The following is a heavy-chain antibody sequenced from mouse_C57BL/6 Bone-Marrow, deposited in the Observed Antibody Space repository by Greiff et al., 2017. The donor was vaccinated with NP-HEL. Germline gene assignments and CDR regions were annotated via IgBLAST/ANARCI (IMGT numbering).Heavy chain of an antibody. J-gene: IGHJ2*01. CDR2: TFYSGIT. D-gene: IGHD1-1*01. CDR3: ARDIVGRASSSYHY. Sequence: EVQLVESGPGLVKPSQSLSLTCSVTGYSINSDCYWIWIRQFPGNKLEYIGYTFYSGITYYNPSLESRTYITRDTSKNQFSLKLSSVTTEDTATYYCARDIVGRASSSYHYWGQGTTLTVSS. V-gene: IGHV3-3*01. CDR1: GYSINSDCY.